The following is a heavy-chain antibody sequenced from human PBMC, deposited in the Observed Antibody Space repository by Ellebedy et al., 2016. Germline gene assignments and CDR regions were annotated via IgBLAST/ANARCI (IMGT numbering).Heavy chain of an antibody. Sequence: GESLKISCAASGFTFSSYWMHWVRQAPGKGLVWVSRINSDGSSTSYADSVKGRFTISRDNAKNTLYLQMNSLRAEDTAVYYCATYSHPLINPYYYYGMDVWGQGTTVTVSS. CDR1: GFTFSSYW. J-gene: IGHJ6*02. CDR3: ATYSHPLINPYYYYGMDV. D-gene: IGHD3-16*01. V-gene: IGHV3-74*01. CDR2: INSDGSST.